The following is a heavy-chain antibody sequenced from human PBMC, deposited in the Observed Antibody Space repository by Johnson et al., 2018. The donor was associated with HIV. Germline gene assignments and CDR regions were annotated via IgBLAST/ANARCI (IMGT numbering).Heavy chain of an antibody. D-gene: IGHD3-16*01. Sequence: VQLVESGGGLVQPGGSLRLSCAASGFTFSSNWMSWVRQAPGKGLEWVANIKQDGSEKYYVDSVKGRFTISRANARNSMYLQMKSLRAEDTAVYYCARGSWGSHAVEAFDIWGQGTMVTVSS. CDR2: IKQDGSEK. CDR1: GFTFSSNW. V-gene: IGHV3-7*03. J-gene: IGHJ3*02. CDR3: ARGSWGSHAVEAFDI.